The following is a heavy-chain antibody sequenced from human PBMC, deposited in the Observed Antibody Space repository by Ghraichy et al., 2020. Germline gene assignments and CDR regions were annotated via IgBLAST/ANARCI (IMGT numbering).Heavy chain of an antibody. V-gene: IGHV3-23*01. CDR3: ASHYYDFWSGYYRDNWFDP. CDR1: GFTFSSYA. CDR2: ISGSGGST. J-gene: IGHJ5*02. D-gene: IGHD3-3*01. Sequence: GESLNISCAASGFTFSSYAMSWVRQAPGKGLEWVSAISGSGGSTYYADSVKGRFTISRDNSKNTLYLQMNSLRAEDTAVYYCASHYYDFWSGYYRDNWFDPWGQGTLVTVSS.